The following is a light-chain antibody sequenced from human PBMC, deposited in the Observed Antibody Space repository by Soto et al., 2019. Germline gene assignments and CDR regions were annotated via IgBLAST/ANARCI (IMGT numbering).Light chain of an antibody. CDR1: SSDVGGYNY. J-gene: IGLJ2*01. CDR3: SSFAGNNNLV. Sequence: QSALTQPPSASGSPGQSVTISCTGTSSDVGGYNYVSWYQQHPGKAPKLMISEVSKRPSGVPDRFSGSKSGNTASLTVSGLQAEAEVDYYCSSFAGNNNLVFGGGTKLTVL. CDR2: EVS. V-gene: IGLV2-8*01.